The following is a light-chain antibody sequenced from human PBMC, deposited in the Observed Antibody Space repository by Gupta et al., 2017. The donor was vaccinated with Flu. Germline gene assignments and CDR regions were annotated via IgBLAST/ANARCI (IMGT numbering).Light chain of an antibody. CDR1: SSDVGGYNY. J-gene: IGLJ2*01. Sequence: QSALTQPASVSGSPGQSITISCTGTSSDVGGYNYVSWYQQHPGKAPKLMIYEVSKRPAGVSNRFSGSKSGNTASLTISGLQAEDEADYYCSSYTSSSTLYVVFGGGTKLTVL. CDR2: EVS. V-gene: IGLV2-14*01. CDR3: SSYTSSSTLYVV.